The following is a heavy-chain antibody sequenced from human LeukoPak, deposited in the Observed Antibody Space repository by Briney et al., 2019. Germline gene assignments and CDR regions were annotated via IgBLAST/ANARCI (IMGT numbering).Heavy chain of an antibody. D-gene: IGHD2-15*01. Sequence: SETLSLTCAVSGGSISSSNWWSWVRQPPGKGLEWIGEIYHSGSTNYNPSLKSRVTISVDKSKNQFSLKLSSVTAADTAVYYCAREGCSGGSCYYYGMDVWGQGTTVTVSS. CDR1: GGSISSSNW. V-gene: IGHV4-4*02. CDR3: AREGCSGGSCYYYGMDV. CDR2: IYHSGST. J-gene: IGHJ6*02.